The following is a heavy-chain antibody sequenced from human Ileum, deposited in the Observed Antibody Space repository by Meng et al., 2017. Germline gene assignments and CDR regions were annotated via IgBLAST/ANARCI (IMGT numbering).Heavy chain of an antibody. CDR3: ARGLPSVGATVDAFDI. CDR2: MNPNSGNT. J-gene: IGHJ3*02. V-gene: IGHV1-8*03. CDR1: GYTFTSYD. D-gene: IGHD1-26*01. Sequence: ASVKVSCKASGYTFTSYDINWVRQATGQGLEWMGWMNPNSGNTGYAQKLQGRVTITRNTSISTAYMELSSLRSEDTAVYYCARGLPSVGATVDAFDIWGQGTMVTVSS.